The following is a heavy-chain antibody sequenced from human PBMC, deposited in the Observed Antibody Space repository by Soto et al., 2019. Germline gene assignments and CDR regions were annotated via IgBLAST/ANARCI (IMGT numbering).Heavy chain of an antibody. J-gene: IGHJ6*02. Sequence: ASVKVSCKASGYTFTSYGISWVRQAPGQGLEWMGWISAYNGNTNYAQKLQGRVTMTTDTSTSTAYMELRSLRSDDTAVYYCARDHRTSXPYYPVSNYYYYYGMDVWGQGTTVTVSS. CDR1: GYTFTSYG. CDR3: ARDHRTSXPYYPVSNYYYYYGMDV. D-gene: IGHD1-26*01. CDR2: ISAYNGNT. V-gene: IGHV1-18*01.